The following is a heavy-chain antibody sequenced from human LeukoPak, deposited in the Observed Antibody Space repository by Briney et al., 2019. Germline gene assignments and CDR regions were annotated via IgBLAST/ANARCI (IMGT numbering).Heavy chain of an antibody. Sequence: PGGSLRLSCAAAGFTFSNYAMHWVRQAPGKGLEWVAVISYDGTNEYYADSVKGRFTISRDNAKNSLYLQMNSLRAEDTALYYCARFEDIVVVPAAAVDYWGQGTLVTVSS. CDR3: ARFEDIVVVPAAAVDY. J-gene: IGHJ4*02. V-gene: IGHV3-30-3*01. D-gene: IGHD2-2*01. CDR2: ISYDGTNE. CDR1: GFTFSNYA.